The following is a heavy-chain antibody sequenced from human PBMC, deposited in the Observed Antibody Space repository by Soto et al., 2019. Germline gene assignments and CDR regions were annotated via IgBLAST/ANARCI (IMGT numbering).Heavy chain of an antibody. CDR3: AGEAAAGTLDY. CDR1: GYTFTSYG. J-gene: IGHJ4*02. Sequence: QVQLVQSGAEVKKPGASVKVSCTASGYTFTSYGISWVRQAPGQGLEWMGWISAYNGNTNYAQKLQGRVTMTTDTSTRTAYIELMRLRSDDTAVYYCAGEAAAGTLDYWGQGTLVSVSS. CDR2: ISAYNGNT. D-gene: IGHD6-13*01. V-gene: IGHV1-18*01.